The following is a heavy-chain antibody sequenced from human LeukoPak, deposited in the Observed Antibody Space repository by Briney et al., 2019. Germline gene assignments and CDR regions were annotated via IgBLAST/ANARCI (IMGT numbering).Heavy chain of an antibody. CDR1: GFTFSSYG. V-gene: IGHV3-23*01. D-gene: IGHD3-22*01. CDR2: IINSGGST. CDR3: ARDRLLYYYDSSGYNSYYYYGMDV. Sequence: GGSLRLSCAASGFTFSSYGMSWVRQAPGKGLEWVSSIINSGGSTYYADSVKGHFTISRDNAKNTLYLQMNSLRAEDTAVYYCARDRLLYYYDSSGYNSYYYYGMDVWGQGTTVTVSS. J-gene: IGHJ6*02.